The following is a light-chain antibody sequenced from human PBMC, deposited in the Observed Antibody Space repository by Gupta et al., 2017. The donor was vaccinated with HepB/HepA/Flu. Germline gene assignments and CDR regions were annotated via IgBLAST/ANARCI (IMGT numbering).Light chain of an antibody. CDR1: SSDIGYSNR. V-gene: IGLV2-18*02. J-gene: IGLJ2*01. CDR2: EVT. Sequence: SVSGSPGQSVAISCSGTSSDIGYSNRVSWYKKPPGTAPKIIIYEVTYRPTGVPDRFSGSKSGNTASLTISGLQAEDEADYFCSSYTSSSTLVFGGGTKVTVL. CDR3: SSYTSSSTLV.